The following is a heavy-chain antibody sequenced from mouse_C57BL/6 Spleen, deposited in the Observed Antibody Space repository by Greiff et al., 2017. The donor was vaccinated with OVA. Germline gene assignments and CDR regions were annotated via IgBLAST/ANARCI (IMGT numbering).Heavy chain of an antibody. CDR1: GYTFTSYW. CDR3: ARRETYGSWFAY. CDR2: IDPSDSYT. V-gene: IGHV1-69*01. Sequence: VQLQQPGAELVMPGASVKLSCKASGYTFTSYWMHWVKQRPGQGLEWIGEIDPSDSYTNYNQKFKGKSTLTVDKSSSTAYMQLSSLTSEDSAVYYCARRETYGSWFAYWGQGTLVTVSA. D-gene: IGHD1-1*01. J-gene: IGHJ3*01.